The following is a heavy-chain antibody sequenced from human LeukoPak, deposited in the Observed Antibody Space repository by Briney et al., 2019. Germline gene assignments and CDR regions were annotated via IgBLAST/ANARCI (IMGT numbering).Heavy chain of an antibody. CDR2: IYHSGST. J-gene: IGHJ5*02. V-gene: IGHV4-38-2*02. CDR1: GYSISSGYY. D-gene: IGHD5-12*01. CDR3: ARDLEIVATRWFDP. Sequence: SETLSLTCTVSGYSISSGYYWGWIRQPPGQGLEWIGSIYHSGSTYYNPSLKSRVTISVDTSKNQFSLKLSSVTAADTAVYYCARDLEIVATRWFDPWGQGTLVTVSS.